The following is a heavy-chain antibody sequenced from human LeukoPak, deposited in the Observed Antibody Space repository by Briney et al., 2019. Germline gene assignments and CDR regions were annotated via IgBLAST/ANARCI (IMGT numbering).Heavy chain of an antibody. CDR1: GFTFSSYW. V-gene: IGHV3-7*03. J-gene: IGHJ4*02. Sequence: PGGSLRLSCAASGFTFSSYWMSWVRQAPGKGLEWVANIKQDGTENFYVDSVKGRFTISRDNAKNSLYLEMNSLRAGDTAVYYCAKDPIFSGSYGVFDYWGLGTLVTVSS. CDR3: AKDPIFSGSYGVFDY. CDR2: IKQDGTEN. D-gene: IGHD1-26*01.